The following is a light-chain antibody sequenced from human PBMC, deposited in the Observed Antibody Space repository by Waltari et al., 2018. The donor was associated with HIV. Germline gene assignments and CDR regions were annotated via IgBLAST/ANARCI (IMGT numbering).Light chain of an antibody. V-gene: IGLV1-51*01. Sequence: QSVLTQPPSVSAAPGQKVPISCSGNSSTLGQNYASWYQHFPATATRLIIYDNNARPAGTPDRSCGSKSSPSATLGITGLQTGDEADYYCATWDASLGARVFGGGTKLTVL. J-gene: IGLJ3*02. CDR1: SSTLGQNY. CDR3: ATWDASLGARV. CDR2: DNN.